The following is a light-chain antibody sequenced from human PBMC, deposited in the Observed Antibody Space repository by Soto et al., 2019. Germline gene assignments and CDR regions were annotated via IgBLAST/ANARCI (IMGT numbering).Light chain of an antibody. CDR2: SDD. Sequence: QAVVTQPPSLSGTPGQRVTISSSGSNSNIGRYSVNWYQHFPGTAPKILIYSDDERPSGVPDRFSGSKSGTSASLAISGLQSEDEAEYYCAAWDDNLNGPLFGGGTKVTVL. CDR3: AAWDDNLNGPL. J-gene: IGLJ3*02. V-gene: IGLV1-44*01. CDR1: NSNIGRYS.